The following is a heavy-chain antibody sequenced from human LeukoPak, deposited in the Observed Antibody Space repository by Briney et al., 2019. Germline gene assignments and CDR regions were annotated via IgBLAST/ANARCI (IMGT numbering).Heavy chain of an antibody. J-gene: IGHJ4*02. Sequence: ASVKVSCKASGYTFTGQDMHWVRQAPGQGLEWMGWINPNTGVTNYAQRLQGRVTMTRDTTISTAYMELSRLTSDDTAVYYCAIYPRYSSSPPFDYWGQGTLVTVSS. CDR3: AIYPRYSSSPPFDY. D-gene: IGHD6-6*01. CDR2: INPNTGVT. CDR1: GYTFTGQD. V-gene: IGHV1-2*02.